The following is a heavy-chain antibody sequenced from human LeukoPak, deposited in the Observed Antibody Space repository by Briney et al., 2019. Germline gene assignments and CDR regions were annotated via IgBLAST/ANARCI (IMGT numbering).Heavy chain of an antibody. CDR2: ISGSGGSI. V-gene: IGHV3-23*01. D-gene: IGHD6-19*01. J-gene: IGHJ6*02. CDR1: GFRFTTYA. Sequence: GGSLRLSCAASGFRFTTYAMSWVRQAPGKGLEWVSTISGSGGSIYYADSVKGRFTISRDNSKNTLYLQMNSLRAEDTAVYYCARSLAVAGTSYYYYYGMDVWGQGTTVTVSS. CDR3: ARSLAVAGTSYYYYYGMDV.